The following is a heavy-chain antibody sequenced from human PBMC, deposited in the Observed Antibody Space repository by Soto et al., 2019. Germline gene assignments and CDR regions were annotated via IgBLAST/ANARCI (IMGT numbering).Heavy chain of an antibody. CDR2: ISSSGSTI. Sequence: GSLRLSCAASVFNVRNYYMGWSRQDPGKVLEWVSYISSSGSTIYYADSVKGRFTISRDNAKNSLYLQMNSLRAEDTAVDYCASCGGDAIHPHHYWGQGTLVTVSS. J-gene: IGHJ4*02. CDR1: VFNVRNYY. D-gene: IGHD2-21*02. CDR3: ASCGGDAIHPHHY. V-gene: IGHV3-11*01.